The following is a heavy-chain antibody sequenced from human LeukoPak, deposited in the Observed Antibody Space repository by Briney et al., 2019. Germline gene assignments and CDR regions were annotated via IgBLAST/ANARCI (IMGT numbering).Heavy chain of an antibody. J-gene: IGHJ4*02. Sequence: PSETLSLTCTVSVGSISSSTYYWGWIRQPPGKRLEWIGGIYYSGSTYYNPSLKSRVTISVDTSKNQFSLKLSSVTAADTAVYYCARAKVGATPLGVYFDHWGQGTLVTVSS. CDR1: VGSISSSTYY. CDR3: ARAKVGATPLGVYFDH. CDR2: IYYSGST. V-gene: IGHV4-39*01. D-gene: IGHD1-26*01.